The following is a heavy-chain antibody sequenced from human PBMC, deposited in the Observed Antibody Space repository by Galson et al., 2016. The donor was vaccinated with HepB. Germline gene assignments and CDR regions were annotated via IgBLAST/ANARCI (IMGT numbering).Heavy chain of an antibody. CDR3: ARDGRQHELYSWFDP. J-gene: IGHJ5*02. Sequence: SLRLSCAASGLTITNTWMSWIRQAPGKGLEWVANIKEDGSEKYYMDSVKGRFTISRDNAEKSLYLQMNGLRAEDSAVYYCARDGRQHELYSWFDPWGQGTLVTVSS. CDR1: GLTITNTW. D-gene: IGHD5-12*01. CDR2: IKEDGSEK. V-gene: IGHV3-7*03.